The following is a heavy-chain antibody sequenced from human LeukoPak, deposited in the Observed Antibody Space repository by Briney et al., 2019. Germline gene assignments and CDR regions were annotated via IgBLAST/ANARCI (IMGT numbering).Heavy chain of an antibody. V-gene: IGHV3-23*01. J-gene: IGHJ6*02. CDR1: GFTLSSYA. CDR2: ISGSGSTT. CDR3: VKASVAAAGNTWFYYHGMDV. D-gene: IGHD6-13*01. Sequence: GGSLRLSCAASGFTLSSYAMTWVRQAPGKGLEWVSAISGSGSTTYFADSVRGRFTISRDNAKNTVYLQMNGLRAEDTAVYYYVKASVAAAGNTWFYYHGMDVWGQGTTVTVSS.